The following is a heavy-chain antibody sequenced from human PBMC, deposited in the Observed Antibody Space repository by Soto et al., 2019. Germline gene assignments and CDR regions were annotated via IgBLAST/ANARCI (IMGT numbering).Heavy chain of an antibody. CDR1: GYSFTSYW. Sequence: GECLKISCKGSGYSFTSYWISWVRQMRGKGLEWMGRIDPSDSYTNYSPSFQGHVTISADKSISTAYLQWSSLKASDTAMYYCGGSSWGYYYYGMDVWGQGTTVTVSS. CDR2: IDPSDSYT. CDR3: GGSSWGYYYYGMDV. V-gene: IGHV5-10-1*01. J-gene: IGHJ6*02. D-gene: IGHD6-13*01.